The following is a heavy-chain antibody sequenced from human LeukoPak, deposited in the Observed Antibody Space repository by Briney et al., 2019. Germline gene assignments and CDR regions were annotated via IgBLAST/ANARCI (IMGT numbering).Heavy chain of an antibody. J-gene: IGHJ4*02. CDR2: IYHSGST. CDR3: ARERIAARLFDY. D-gene: IGHD6-6*01. V-gene: IGHV4-30-2*01. Sequence: SSETLSLTCTVSGGSISSGGYYWSWIRQPPGKGLEWIGYIYHSGSTYYNPSLKSRVTISVDRSKSQFSLKLSSVTAADTAVYYCARERIAARLFDYWGQGTLVTVSS. CDR1: GGSISSGGYY.